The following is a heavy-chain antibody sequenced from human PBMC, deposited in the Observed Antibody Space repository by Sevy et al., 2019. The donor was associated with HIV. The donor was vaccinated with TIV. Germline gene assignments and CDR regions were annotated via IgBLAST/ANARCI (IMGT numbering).Heavy chain of an antibody. D-gene: IGHD2-15*01. V-gene: IGHV3-15*01. CDR2: IKSKTDGGTT. CDR3: TTTPGGYCRGGSCYAFDN. Sequence: GGSLRLSCAASGFTFSNAWMSWVRQAPGKGLEWVGRIKSKTDGGTTDYAAPVKGRFTISRDDSTNTLYLQMNSLKTADTAVYYWTTTPGGYCRGGSCYAFDNGGQGTLVTVSS. CDR1: GFTFSNAW. J-gene: IGHJ4*02.